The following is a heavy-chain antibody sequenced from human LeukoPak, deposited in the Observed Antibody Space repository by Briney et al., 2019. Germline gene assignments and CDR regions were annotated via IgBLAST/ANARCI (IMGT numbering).Heavy chain of an antibody. CDR2: INHSGST. CDR3: ARGARYSGSYYVY. J-gene: IGHJ4*02. V-gene: IGHV4-34*01. D-gene: IGHD1-26*01. CDR1: GGSFSGYY. Sequence: SETLSLTCAVYGGSFSGYYWSWIRQPPGKGLEWIGEINHSGSTNYNPSLMSRVTISVDTSKNQFSLKLSSVTAADTAVYYCARGARYSGSYYVYWGQGTLVTVSS.